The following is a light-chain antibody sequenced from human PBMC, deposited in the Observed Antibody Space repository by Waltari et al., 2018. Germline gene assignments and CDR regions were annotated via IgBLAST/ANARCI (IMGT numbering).Light chain of an antibody. CDR3: QQYNSYWT. CDR2: KAS. J-gene: IGKJ1*01. CDR1: QSINSW. Sequence: DIQMTQSPSTLSASVGDRVTITCRASQSINSWLAWYQQKPGKAPKLLIYKASSLESVVPSRFSGSGSGTEFTLTISSLQPDDFATYYCQQYNSYWTFDQGTKVEIK. V-gene: IGKV1-5*03.